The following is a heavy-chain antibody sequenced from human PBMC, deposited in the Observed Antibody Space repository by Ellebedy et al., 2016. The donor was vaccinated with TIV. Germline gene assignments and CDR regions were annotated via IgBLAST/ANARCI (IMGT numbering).Heavy chain of an antibody. D-gene: IGHD5-12*01. CDR2: IKQDGSEK. Sequence: GESLKISCAASGFTFSNYWMKWVRQVPGKGLEWVANIKQDGSEKYYVDSVKDRFTISRDNAKNSLFLKMNSLRVEDTAVYFCARGGYGRPFDCWGQGTLVTVSS. J-gene: IGHJ4*02. CDR1: GFTFSNYW. CDR3: ARGGYGRPFDC. V-gene: IGHV3-7*03.